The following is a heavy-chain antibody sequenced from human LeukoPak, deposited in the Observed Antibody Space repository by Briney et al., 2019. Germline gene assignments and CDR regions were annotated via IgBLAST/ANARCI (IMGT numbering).Heavy chain of an antibody. D-gene: IGHD5-18*01. CDR1: GYTFGTYG. CDR3: ARYITTFAD. Sequence: GGSLRLSCVTSGYTFGTYGVSWVRQAPGKGLQWVSSIGAKVSDTNYADSVRGRFTISRDNSKNTLYLQMNSLRAEDTAIYYCARYITTFADWGQGTLVTVSS. J-gene: IGHJ4*02. CDR2: IGAKVSDT. V-gene: IGHV3-23*01.